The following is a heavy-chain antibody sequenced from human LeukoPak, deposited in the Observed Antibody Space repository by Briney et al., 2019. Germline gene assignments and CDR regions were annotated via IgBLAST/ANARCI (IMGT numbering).Heavy chain of an antibody. CDR3: ARLGSFEDY. CDR1: GESVSSKSAT. V-gene: IGHV6-1*01. D-gene: IGHD1-26*01. Sequence: SQTLSLTCAISGESVSSKSATWNWIRQSPSRGLEWLGRTYYGSKWYNDYALSVNSRITINPDTSKNQFSLQLNSVTPEDTAVYYCARLGSFEDYWGQGTLVTVSS. CDR2: TYYGSKWYN. J-gene: IGHJ4*02.